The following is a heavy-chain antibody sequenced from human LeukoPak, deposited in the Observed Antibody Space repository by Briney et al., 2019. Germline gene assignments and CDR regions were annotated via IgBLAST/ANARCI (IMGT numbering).Heavy chain of an antibody. Sequence: GGSLRLSCAASGFTFSSYSMNWVRQAPGKGLEWVSSISSSSSYIYYADSVKGRFTISRDNAKNSLYLQMNSLRAEDTAVYYCARDNPPRGHSGYGLGIDYWGQGTLVTVSS. CDR2: ISSSSSYI. CDR3: ARDNPPRGHSGYGLGIDY. D-gene: IGHD5-12*01. CDR1: GFTFSSYS. V-gene: IGHV3-21*01. J-gene: IGHJ4*02.